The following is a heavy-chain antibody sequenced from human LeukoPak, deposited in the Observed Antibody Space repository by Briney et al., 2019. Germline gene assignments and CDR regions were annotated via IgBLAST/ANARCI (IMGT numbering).Heavy chain of an antibody. CDR2: TNHRGST. CDR3: ARGPTVDYDVLLGYYRFDY. D-gene: IGHD3-9*01. CDR1: GGSFSGYY. J-gene: IGHJ4*02. V-gene: IGHV4-34*01. Sequence: PSETLSLTCAVSGGSFSGYYWSWIRQPPGEGLEWIGETNHRGSTNYTPSLKSRVAISVDTSKNQFSLKLTSVNAADTAVYYCARGPTVDYDVLLGYYRFDYWGQGTLVTVSS.